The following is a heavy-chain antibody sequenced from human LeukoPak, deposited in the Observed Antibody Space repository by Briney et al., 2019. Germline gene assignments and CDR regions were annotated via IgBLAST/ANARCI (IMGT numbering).Heavy chain of an antibody. J-gene: IGHJ5*02. CDR1: GGTFSSYA. CDR2: IIPIFGTA. D-gene: IGHD3-22*01. CDR3: ARDLPYYDSSGYDHRRWFDP. V-gene: IGHV1-69*05. Sequence: ASVKVSCKASGGTFSSYAISWVRQAPGQGFEWMGRIIPIFGTANYAQKFQGRVTITTDESTSTAYMELSSLRSEDTAVYYCARDLPYYDSSGYDHRRWFDPWGQGTLVTVSS.